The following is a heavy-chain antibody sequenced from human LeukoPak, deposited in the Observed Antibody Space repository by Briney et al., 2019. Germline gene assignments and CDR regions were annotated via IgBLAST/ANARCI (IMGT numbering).Heavy chain of an antibody. J-gene: IGHJ4*02. V-gene: IGHV3-23*01. CDR2: ISGSGGST. D-gene: IGHD3-22*01. Sequence: HPGGSLRLSCAASGFTFSSYAMSWVRQAPGKGLEWVSAISGSGGSTYYADSVKGRFTISRDNSKNTLYLQMNSLRAEDTAVYYCANGYDSSGYYVFVGSFDYWGQGTLVTVSS. CDR3: ANGYDSSGYYVFVGSFDY. CDR1: GFTFSSYA.